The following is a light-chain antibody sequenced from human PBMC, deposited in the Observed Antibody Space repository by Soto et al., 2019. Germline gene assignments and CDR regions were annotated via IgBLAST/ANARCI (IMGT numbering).Light chain of an antibody. J-gene: IGLJ2*01. CDR2: QDS. CDR3: SSYAGSNMVV. V-gene: IGLV3-1*01. Sequence: SYELTQPPSVSVSPGQTASITCSGDKLGDKYACWYQQKPGQSPVLVIYQDSKRPSGIPERFSGSKSGNTASLTVSGLQAEDEADYYCSSYAGSNMVVFGGGTKLTVL. CDR1: KLGDKY.